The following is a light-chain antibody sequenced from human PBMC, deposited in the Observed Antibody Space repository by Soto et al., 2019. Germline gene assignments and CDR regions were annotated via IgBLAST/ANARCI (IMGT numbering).Light chain of an antibody. CDR3: SSYTSSSTLYV. CDR1: SSDVGGYNY. Sequence: QSALTQPASVSGSPGQSITISCTGTSSDVGGYNYVSWYQQHPGKAPKLMIYEVSNRPSGVSNRFSSSKSGNTASLTISGLQAEDEADYYCSSYTSSSTLYVFGTGTKVTV. V-gene: IGLV2-14*01. J-gene: IGLJ1*01. CDR2: EVS.